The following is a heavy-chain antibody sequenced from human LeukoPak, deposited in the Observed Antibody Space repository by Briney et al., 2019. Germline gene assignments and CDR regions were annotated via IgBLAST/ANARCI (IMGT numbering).Heavy chain of an antibody. Sequence: GASVKVSCKTSGYSFILYGISWVRQAPGQGPEWMGWISTSTGDTKYTQKFQGRVTLTTDTSTSTAYMELSGLRSDDTAVYYCARVDYGDYHNWFDPWGQGTLVTVSS. CDR2: ISTSTGDT. CDR1: GYSFILYG. CDR3: ARVDYGDYHNWFDP. J-gene: IGHJ5*02. D-gene: IGHD4-17*01. V-gene: IGHV1-18*01.